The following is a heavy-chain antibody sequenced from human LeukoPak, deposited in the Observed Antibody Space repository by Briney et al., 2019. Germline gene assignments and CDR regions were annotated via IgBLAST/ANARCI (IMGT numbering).Heavy chain of an antibody. J-gene: IGHJ4*02. CDR2: IKEDGSQK. CDR1: GFTFNSYW. D-gene: IGHD6-19*01. CDR3: AREYSGWGSNFDY. Sequence: PGGSLRLSCAASGFTFNSYWMTWVRQAPGKGLEWVANIKEDGSQKNYVDSVKGRFTISRDNTENSLYLQMNSLRAEDTAVYYCAREYSGWGSNFDYWGQGTLVTVSS. V-gene: IGHV3-7*03.